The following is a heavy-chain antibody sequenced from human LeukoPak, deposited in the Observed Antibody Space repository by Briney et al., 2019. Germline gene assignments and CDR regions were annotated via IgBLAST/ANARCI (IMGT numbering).Heavy chain of an antibody. V-gene: IGHV1-2*02. Sequence: GPSVKASCKASGYTFTGYYMNSVRQAPGPGLKWMGWINPNSGGTNYAQEFQGRVTTTRDTSISTAYMELSRLRSDDTAVYYCARSLGHDSSGYYLNDAFDIWGQGTMVTVSS. CDR1: GYTFTGYY. CDR2: INPNSGGT. J-gene: IGHJ3*02. CDR3: ARSLGHDSSGYYLNDAFDI. D-gene: IGHD3-22*01.